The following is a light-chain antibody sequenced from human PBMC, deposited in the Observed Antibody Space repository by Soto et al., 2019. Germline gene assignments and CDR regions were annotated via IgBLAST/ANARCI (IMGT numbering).Light chain of an antibody. Sequence: EIVLTQSPATLSLSPGERATLSCRASQSVSSCLAWYQQKPGQAPRLLIYDASNSATGIPARFSGSGPGTGFTLTISSLQPEDFAAYYCPQRGNWPPYTFGQGTKLEI. CDR2: DAS. V-gene: IGKV3-11*01. CDR3: PQRGNWPPYT. CDR1: QSVSSC. J-gene: IGKJ2*01.